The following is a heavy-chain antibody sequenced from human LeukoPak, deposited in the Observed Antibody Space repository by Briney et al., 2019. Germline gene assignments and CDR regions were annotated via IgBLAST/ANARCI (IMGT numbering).Heavy chain of an antibody. J-gene: IGHJ4*02. CDR1: GGSFSGYY. V-gene: IGHV4-34*01. CDR2: INHSGST. CDR3: ASSAAEYLYYFDY. D-gene: IGHD6-13*01. Sequence: SETLSLTCAVYGGSFSGYYWSWIRQPPGKGLEWIGEINHSGSTNYNPSLKSRVTISVDTSKNQFSLKLSSVTAADTAVYYCASSAAEYLYYFDYWGQGTLVTVSS.